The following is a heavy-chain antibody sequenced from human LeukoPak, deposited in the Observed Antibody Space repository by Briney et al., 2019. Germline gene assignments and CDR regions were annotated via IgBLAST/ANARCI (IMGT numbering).Heavy chain of an antibody. J-gene: IGHJ4*02. CDR1: GGSFSGYY. V-gene: IGHV4-34*01. CDR2: INHSGST. CDR3: ASSAAEYLYYFDY. D-gene: IGHD6-13*01. Sequence: SETLSLTCAVYGGSFSGYYWSWIRQPPGKGLEWIGEINHSGSTNYNPSLKSRVTISVDTSKNQFSLKLSSVTAADTAVYYCASSAAEYLYYFDYWGQGTLVTVSS.